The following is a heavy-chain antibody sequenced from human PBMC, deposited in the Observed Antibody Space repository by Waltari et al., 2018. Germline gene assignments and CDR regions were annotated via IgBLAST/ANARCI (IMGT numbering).Heavy chain of an antibody. CDR3: ARSYYDFWSGYYTDFDY. D-gene: IGHD3-3*01. V-gene: IGHV4-59*01. Sequence: QVQLQESGPGLVKPSETLSLTCTVSGGSISSYYWSWIRQPPGKGLEWIGYIYYSGSTNYNPSLKSRVTISVDTSKNQFSLKLSSVTAADTAVYYCARSYYDFWSGYYTDFDYWGQGTLVTVSS. CDR2: IYYSGST. J-gene: IGHJ4*02. CDR1: GGSISSYY.